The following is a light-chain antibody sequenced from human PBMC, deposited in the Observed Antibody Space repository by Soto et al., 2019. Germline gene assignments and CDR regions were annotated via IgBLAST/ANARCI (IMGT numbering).Light chain of an antibody. CDR3: QQYYSTPLS. CDR1: QRVLYSSTNKNY. J-gene: IGKJ3*01. CDR2: WAS. V-gene: IGKV4-1*01. Sequence: DIVMTQSPDSLTVSLGERGTINCKSSQRVLYSSTNKNYLAWYQQKPGQPPKLLIYWASTRQSGVPDRFSGSGSGTDFTLTISSLQAEDVAVYYCQQYYSTPLSFGPGTKLNIK.